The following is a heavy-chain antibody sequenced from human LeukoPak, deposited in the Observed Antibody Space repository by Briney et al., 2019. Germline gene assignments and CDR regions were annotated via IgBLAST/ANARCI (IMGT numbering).Heavy chain of an antibody. J-gene: IGHJ4*02. D-gene: IGHD6-19*01. CDR1: RFTFSSYE. V-gene: IGHV3-48*03. CDR3: ARGKWLPPYSFDY. CDR2: ISSSGSTI. Sequence: GGSLRLSCAASRFTFSSYEMNWVRQAPGKGLEWVSYISSSGSTIYYADSVKGRFTISRDNAKNSLYLQTNSLRAEDTAVYYCARGKWLPPYSFDYWGQGTLVTVSS.